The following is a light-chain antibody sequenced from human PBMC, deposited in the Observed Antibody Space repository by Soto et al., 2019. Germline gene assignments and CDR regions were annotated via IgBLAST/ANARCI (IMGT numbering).Light chain of an antibody. CDR3: QQYGDTPPYT. CDR1: QSVNGGY. CDR2: GTS. J-gene: IGKJ2*01. Sequence: EXVLTQSPGTLSLSPGERATLSCRASQSVNGGYLAWYQQKPGQAPRLLIYGTSSRASGIPDRFSGSRSGTDFTLTIRRLEPEDFAVYYCQQYGDTPPYTFGQGTKLEIK. V-gene: IGKV3-20*01.